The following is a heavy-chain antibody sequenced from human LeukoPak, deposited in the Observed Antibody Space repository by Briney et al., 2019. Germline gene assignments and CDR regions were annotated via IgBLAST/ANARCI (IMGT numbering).Heavy chain of an antibody. CDR1: GGSISSYY. J-gene: IGHJ4*02. CDR3: ARDQAGTFDY. V-gene: IGHV4-59*01. D-gene: IGHD6-19*01. Sequence: SETLSLTRTVSGGSISSYYRSWIRQPPGKGLEWIGYIYYSGSTNYNPSLKSRVTISVDTSKNQFSLKLSSVTAADTAVYYCARDQAGTFDYWGQGTLVTVSS. CDR2: IYYSGST.